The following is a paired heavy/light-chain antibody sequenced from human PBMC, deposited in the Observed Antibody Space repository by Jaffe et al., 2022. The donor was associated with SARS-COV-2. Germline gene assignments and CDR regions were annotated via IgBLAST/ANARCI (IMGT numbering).Light chain of an antibody. V-gene: IGLV5-45*02. CDR1: SGINVGDYR. Sequence: QAVLTQPSSLSESPGASTSLTCTLRSGINVGDYRIYWYQQKPGSPPQYLLRYKSDSDMQQGSGVPSRFSGSKDASANAAILLISGLQSEDEADYYCMIWHTSAWVFGGGTKLTVL. J-gene: IGLJ3*02. CDR3: MIWHTSAWV. CDR2: YKSDSDM.
Heavy chain of an antibody. J-gene: IGHJ1*01. CDR1: GSTLAELS. V-gene: IGHV1-24*01. D-gene: IGHD3-16*01. CDR3: ATGPITFGGLD. CDR2: FDPEDGET. Sequence: QVQLVQSGAEVKKPGASVRVSCKISGSTLAELSIHWVRQAPGKGLEWMGGFDPEDGETFYAQKFQGRVTMTEDTSADMAYMELTSLIFDDTAIYYCATGPITFGGLDWGQGTLVTVSS.